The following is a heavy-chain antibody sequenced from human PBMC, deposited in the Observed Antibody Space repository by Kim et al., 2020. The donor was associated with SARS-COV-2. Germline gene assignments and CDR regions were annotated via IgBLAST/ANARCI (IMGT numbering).Heavy chain of an antibody. Sequence: YTPSLKSRATISVAPSKNQFSLKLSSVTAADTAVYYCARHYGSGRPYFDYWGQGTLVTVSS. D-gene: IGHD3-10*01. J-gene: IGHJ4*02. CDR3: ARHYGSGRPYFDY. V-gene: IGHV4-59*08.